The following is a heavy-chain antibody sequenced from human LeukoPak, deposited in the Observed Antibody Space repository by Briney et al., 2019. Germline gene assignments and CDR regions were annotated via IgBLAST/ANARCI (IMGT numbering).Heavy chain of an antibody. V-gene: IGHV1-46*01. J-gene: IGHJ4*02. D-gene: IGHD5-12*01. Sequence: ASVKVSCKASGYTFTTYYMHWVRQAPGQGLEWMGIINPSGGSTSYVQKFQGRVSMTRDMSTSTVYMELSSLRSEDTAVYYCARGGHSGYAVSVWDFDYWGQGTLVTVSS. CDR3: ARGGHSGYAVSVWDFDY. CDR1: GYTFTTYY. CDR2: INPSGGST.